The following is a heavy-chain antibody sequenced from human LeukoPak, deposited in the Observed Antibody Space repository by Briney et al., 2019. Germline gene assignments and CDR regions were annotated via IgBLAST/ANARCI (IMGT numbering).Heavy chain of an antibody. CDR3: ARGPIAYYDSSGYYP. D-gene: IGHD3-22*01. CDR2: INHSGST. V-gene: IGHV4-34*01. CDR1: GGSFSGYY. J-gene: IGHJ5*02. Sequence: TPSETLSLTCAVYGGSFSGYYWSWIRQPPGKGLEWIGEINHSGSTNYNPSPKSRVTISVDTSKNQFSLKLSSVTAADTAVYYCARGPIAYYDSSGYYPWGQGTLVTVSS.